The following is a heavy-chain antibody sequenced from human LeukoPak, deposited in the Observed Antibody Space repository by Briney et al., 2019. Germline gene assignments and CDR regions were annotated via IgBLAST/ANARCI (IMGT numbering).Heavy chain of an antibody. CDR1: GGSFSGYY. CDR3: AKSNGYGLIDY. V-gene: IGHV4-34*01. J-gene: IGHJ4*02. Sequence: PSETLSLTCAVYGGSFSGYYWSWIRQPPGKGLEWIGEINHSGSTNYNPSLKSRVTISVDTSKNQFSLKLSSVTAADTAMYYCAKSNGYGLIDYWGQGTLVTVSS. D-gene: IGHD5-12*01. CDR2: INHSGST.